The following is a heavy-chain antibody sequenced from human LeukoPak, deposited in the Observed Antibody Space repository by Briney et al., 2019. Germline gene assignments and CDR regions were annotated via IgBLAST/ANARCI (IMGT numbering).Heavy chain of an antibody. Sequence: ASVKVSCKASGYTFTSYYMHWVRQAPGQGLEWMGGIIPIFGTANYAQKFQGRVTITADESTSTAYMELSSLRSEDTAVYYCAREVREMGFDYWGQGTLVTVSS. J-gene: IGHJ4*02. CDR1: GYTFTSYY. D-gene: IGHD5-24*01. CDR2: IIPIFGTA. CDR3: AREVREMGFDY. V-gene: IGHV1-69*13.